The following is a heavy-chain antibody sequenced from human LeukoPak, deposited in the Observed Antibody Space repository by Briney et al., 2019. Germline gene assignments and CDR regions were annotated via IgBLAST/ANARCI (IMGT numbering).Heavy chain of an antibody. J-gene: IGHJ4*02. CDR1: GGSISSGDYY. Sequence: SQTLSLTCTVSGGSISSGDYYWSWIRQPPGKGLEWIGYIYYSGSTYYNPSLNSRVTISVDTSKNQFSLKLSSVTAADTAVYYCARAPLYSGTLDYWGQGTLVTVSS. D-gene: IGHD4-23*01. CDR2: IYYSGST. CDR3: ARAPLYSGTLDY. V-gene: IGHV4-30-4*01.